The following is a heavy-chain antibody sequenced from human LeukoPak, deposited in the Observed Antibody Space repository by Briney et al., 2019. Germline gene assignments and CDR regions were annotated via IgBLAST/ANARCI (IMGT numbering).Heavy chain of an antibody. D-gene: IGHD4-17*01. CDR1: GFTFSSYS. V-gene: IGHV3-21*01. Sequence: GGSLRLSCAASGFTFSSYSMNWVRQAPGEGLEWVSSISSSSSYIYYADSVKGRFTISRDNAKNSLYLQMNSLRAEDTAVYYCARQGIYGDYVDYFDYWGQGTLVTVSS. J-gene: IGHJ4*02. CDR3: ARQGIYGDYVDYFDY. CDR2: ISSSSSYI.